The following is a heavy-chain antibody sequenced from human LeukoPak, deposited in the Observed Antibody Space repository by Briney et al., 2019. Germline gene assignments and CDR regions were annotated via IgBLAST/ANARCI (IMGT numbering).Heavy chain of an antibody. CDR1: GGSISSGRYY. Sequence: PSETLSLTCTVSGGSISSGRYYWSWIRQPAGKGLEWIGRIYTSGSTNYNPSLKSRVTISVDTSKNQFSLRLRSVTAADTAVYYCARGRVAYSAYYFDYWGRGTLVTVSS. CDR3: ARGRVAYSAYYFDY. J-gene: IGHJ4*02. CDR2: IYTSGST. V-gene: IGHV4-61*02. D-gene: IGHD2-15*01.